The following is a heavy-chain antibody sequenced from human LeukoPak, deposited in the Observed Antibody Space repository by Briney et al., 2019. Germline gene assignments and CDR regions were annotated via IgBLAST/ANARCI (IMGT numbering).Heavy chain of an antibody. D-gene: IGHD2-15*01. Sequence: ASVKVSCKASGYTFSGFYIHWVRQAPGQGLEWMGWINPNSGGTNYAQKFQGRVTMTRDTSISTAYMELSRLRSDDTAVYYCARDYCSGGSCYSKYWGQGTLVTVSS. CDR3: ARDYCSGGSCYSKY. J-gene: IGHJ4*02. CDR2: INPNSGGT. CDR1: GYTFSGFY. V-gene: IGHV1-2*02.